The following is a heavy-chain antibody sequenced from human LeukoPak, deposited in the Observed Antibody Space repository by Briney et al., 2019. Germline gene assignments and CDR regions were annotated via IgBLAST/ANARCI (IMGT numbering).Heavy chain of an antibody. J-gene: IGHJ4*02. CDR3: TRDDIGGSYFDY. CDR1: GFAFSDDS. CDR2: IRSKAYGGTT. V-gene: IGHV3-49*04. D-gene: IGHD1-26*01. Sequence: GGSLRLSCVASGFAFSDDSMNWVRQAPGKGLEWVGFIRSKAYGGTTEYAASVKGRFTISRDDSKSIAYLQMNSLKTEDTAVYYCTRDDIGGSYFDYWGQGTLVTVSS.